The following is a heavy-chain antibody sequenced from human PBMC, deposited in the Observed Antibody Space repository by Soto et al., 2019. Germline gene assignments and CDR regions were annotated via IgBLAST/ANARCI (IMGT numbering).Heavy chain of an antibody. V-gene: IGHV1-18*01. CDR3: VKDRDSNSWPSRDV. Sequence: ASVKVSCKTSGYTFTRNGISWVRQAPGQGLEWMGWISPNSGNTKYAQKLQGGVIMTTDTSTSTAYMELRSLRSDDTAVYYCVKDRDSNSWPSRDVWGPGTTVTVSS. J-gene: IGHJ6*02. CDR1: GYTFTRNG. CDR2: ISPNSGNT. D-gene: IGHD3-22*01.